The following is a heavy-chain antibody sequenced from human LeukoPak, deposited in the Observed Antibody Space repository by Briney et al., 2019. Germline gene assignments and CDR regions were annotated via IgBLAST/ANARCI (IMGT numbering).Heavy chain of an antibody. CDR1: GFTFSSYA. J-gene: IGHJ3*02. D-gene: IGHD4-17*01. CDR3: AKELATVTKVRGQAFDI. CDR2: ISGSGGST. V-gene: IGHV3-23*01. Sequence: PGGSLRPSCAASGFTFSSYAMSWVRQAPGKGLEWVSAISGSGGSTYYADSVKGRFTISRDNSKNTLYLQMNSLRAEDTAVYYCAKELATVTKVRGQAFDIWGQGTMVTVSS.